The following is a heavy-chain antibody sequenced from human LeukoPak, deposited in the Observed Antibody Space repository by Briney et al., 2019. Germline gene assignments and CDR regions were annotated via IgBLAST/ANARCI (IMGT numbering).Heavy chain of an antibody. V-gene: IGHV3-48*04. CDR2: ISSSGSTI. J-gene: IGHJ4*02. Sequence: GGSLRLSCAASGFTFSYYGMYWVRQAPGKELEWVSYISSSGSTIYYADSVKGRFTISRDNAKNSLYLQMNSLRAEDTALYYCARDYFGSPSALDYWGQGTLVTVSS. CDR3: ARDYFGSPSALDY. D-gene: IGHD1-26*01. CDR1: GFTFSYYG.